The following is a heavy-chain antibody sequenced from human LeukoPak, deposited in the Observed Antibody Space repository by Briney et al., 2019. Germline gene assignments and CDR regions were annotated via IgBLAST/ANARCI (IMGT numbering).Heavy chain of an antibody. Sequence: ASVKVSCKASGYTFTSYGISWVRQAPGQGLERMGWISAYNGNTNYAQKLQGRVTMTTDTSTSTAYMELRSLRSDDTAVYYCARDGVRGYSSGWYSDLHDAFDIWGQGTMVTVSS. V-gene: IGHV1-18*01. CDR1: GYTFTSYG. CDR2: ISAYNGNT. D-gene: IGHD6-19*01. CDR3: ARDGVRGYSSGWYSDLHDAFDI. J-gene: IGHJ3*02.